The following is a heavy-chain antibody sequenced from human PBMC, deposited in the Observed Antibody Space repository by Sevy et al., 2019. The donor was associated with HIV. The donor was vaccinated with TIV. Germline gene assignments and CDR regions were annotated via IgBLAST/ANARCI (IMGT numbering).Heavy chain of an antibody. Sequence: GGSLRLSCAASAFTFSSYGMHWVRQAPGKGLEWVAVIWYDGSNKYYADSVKGRFTISRDNSKNTLYLQMNSLRAEDTAVYYCARELVAVAANAEYFQHWGQGTLVTVSS. CDR1: AFTFSSYG. V-gene: IGHV3-33*01. CDR3: ARELVAVAANAEYFQH. CDR2: IWYDGSNK. D-gene: IGHD6-19*01. J-gene: IGHJ1*01.